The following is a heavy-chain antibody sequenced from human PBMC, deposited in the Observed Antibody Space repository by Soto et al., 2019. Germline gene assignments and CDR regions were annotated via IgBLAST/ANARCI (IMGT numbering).Heavy chain of an antibody. CDR3: ARHPVGAYIRNYYFDY. J-gene: IGHJ4*02. D-gene: IGHD1-26*01. V-gene: IGHV4-59*08. CDR1: GGSLSSYY. CDR2: VYFSGNT. Sequence: SETLSLTCTVSGGSLSSYYWTWIRQSPGKGLEWIGYVYFSGNTNYNPSLKSRVTISVDTSTNQFSLKLTSVTAADTAVYYCARHPVGAYIRNYYFDYWGQGTLVIVSS.